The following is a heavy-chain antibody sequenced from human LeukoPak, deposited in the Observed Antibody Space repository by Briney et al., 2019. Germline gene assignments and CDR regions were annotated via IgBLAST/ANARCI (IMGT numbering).Heavy chain of an antibody. D-gene: IGHD3-10*01. CDR3: ARAPASYGSGNDYSNDYGMGV. V-gene: IGHV1-69*13. J-gene: IGHJ6*02. CDR2: IIPIFGTA. Sequence: GASVKVSCKASGGTFSSYAISWVRQAPGQGLEWMGGIIPIFGTANYAQKFQGRVTITADESTSTAYVELSSLRSEDTAVYYCARAPASYGSGNDYSNDYGMGVWGQGTTLTVTS. CDR1: GGTFSSYA.